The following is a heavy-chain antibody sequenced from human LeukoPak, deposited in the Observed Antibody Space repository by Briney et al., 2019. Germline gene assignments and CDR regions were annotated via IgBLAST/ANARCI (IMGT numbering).Heavy chain of an antibody. D-gene: IGHD3-22*01. J-gene: IGHJ3*02. V-gene: IGHV1-18*01. CDR1: GYTFTTFG. Sequence: ASVKVSCKTSGYTFTTFGITWVRQAPGQGLEWMGWISAYNGNTNYAQKFQGRVTMTRDTSIRTAYMELSRLRSDDTAVYYCATYEPTNNYDRSGYGNAFDIWGQGTMATVSS. CDR3: ATYEPTNNYDRSGYGNAFDI. CDR2: ISAYNGNT.